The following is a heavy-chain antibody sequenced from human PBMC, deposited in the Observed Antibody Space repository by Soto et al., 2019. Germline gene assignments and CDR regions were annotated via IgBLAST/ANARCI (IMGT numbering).Heavy chain of an antibody. CDR3: ARVVDYYDPYYYYGLDV. Sequence: PGGSLRLSCAASGFTFSSYAMRWVRQAPGKGLEWVSAVSGSSSYRYYTDSVKGRFTISRDNAKNSLYLQMNSLRAEDTAVYYCARVVDYYDPYYYYGLDVWGQGTTVIVSS. CDR2: VSGSSSYR. D-gene: IGHD3-22*01. J-gene: IGHJ6*02. CDR1: GFTFSSYA. V-gene: IGHV3-21*01.